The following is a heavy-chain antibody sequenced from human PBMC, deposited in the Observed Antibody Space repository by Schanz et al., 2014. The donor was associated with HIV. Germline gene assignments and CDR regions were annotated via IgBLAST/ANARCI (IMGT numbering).Heavy chain of an antibody. CDR2: INHSGAT. CDR3: ARATTDNFDPTYYFQS. Sequence: QVQLQQWGAGLLKPSETLSLTCAVYSGPFGGTWWNWLRQPPGKGLEWIGDINHSGATRYNSSLTTRFTRSVDPSRRKTSLKVTSGTAADTAVHYCARATTDNFDPTYYFQSWGQGTLVTVSS. V-gene: IGHV4-34*01. D-gene: IGHD5-12*01. J-gene: IGHJ4*02. CDR1: SGPFGGTW.